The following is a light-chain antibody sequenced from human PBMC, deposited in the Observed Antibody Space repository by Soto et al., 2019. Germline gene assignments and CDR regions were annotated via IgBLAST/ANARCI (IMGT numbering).Light chain of an antibody. CDR2: GAS. CDR3: QQYGSSPGT. J-gene: IGKJ2*01. Sequence: EIVMTQSPATLSVSPGETATLSCRASQSVSSNLAWYQQKPGQAPSLLIYGASTRATDIPPRFSGSGSGTEFTLTITSLQSEDFAVYYCQQYGSSPGTFGQGTKLEIK. CDR1: QSVSSN. V-gene: IGKV3-15*01.